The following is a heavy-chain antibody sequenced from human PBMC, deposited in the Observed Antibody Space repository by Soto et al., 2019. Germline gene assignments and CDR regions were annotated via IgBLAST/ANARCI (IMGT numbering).Heavy chain of an antibody. J-gene: IGHJ5*02. CDR3: AGGAAAGTRGNWFDP. Sequence: QVQLVQSGAEVKKPGASVKVSCKASGYTFTSYGISWVRQAPGQGLEWMGWISAYNGNTNYAQKLQGRVTMTTDTSTSTAYMELRILRSDDTAEYYCAGGAAAGTRGNWFDPWGQGTLITVSS. CDR1: GYTFTSYG. D-gene: IGHD6-13*01. CDR2: ISAYNGNT. V-gene: IGHV1-18*01.